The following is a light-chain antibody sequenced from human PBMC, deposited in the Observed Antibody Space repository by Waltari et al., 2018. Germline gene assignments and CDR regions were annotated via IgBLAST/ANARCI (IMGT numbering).Light chain of an antibody. CDR2: ETS. J-gene: IGKJ3*01. CDR3: QRYGFSAT. Sequence: IVLTQSPGTLSSSPGETVNISCRASQNINRRSLAWYRYKPGQAPRLLIYETSETATGIPDRFSGSGSGTEFTLTISRLEPEDFVVYYCQRYGFSATFGPGTKVEIK. CDR1: QNINRRS. V-gene: IGKV3-20*01.